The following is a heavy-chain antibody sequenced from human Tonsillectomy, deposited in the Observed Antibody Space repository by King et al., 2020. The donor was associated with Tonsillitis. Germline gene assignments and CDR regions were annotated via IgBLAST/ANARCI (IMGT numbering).Heavy chain of an antibody. J-gene: IGHJ6*03. CDR3: ARAGFCDSTSCYRYYYYMDV. V-gene: IGHV3-30-3*01. CDR1: GFTFTTYA. D-gene: IGHD2-2*01. CDR2: ISYDGSNN. Sequence: VQPVESGGGVVQPGRSLRLSCAASGFTFTTYAMHWVRQAPGKGLEGVAFISYDGSNNSYTDSVKGRYTISRDNSKNTLYLQMNSLSAVDTAVYYCARAGFCDSTSCYRYYYYMDVWGKGTTVTVSS.